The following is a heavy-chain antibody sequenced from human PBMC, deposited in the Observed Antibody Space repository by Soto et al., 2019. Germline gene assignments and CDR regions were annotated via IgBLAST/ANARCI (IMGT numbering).Heavy chain of an antibody. Sequence: QVQLVESGGGVVQPGRSLRLSCAASGFTFSSSAMHWVRQAPGKGLEWVAVIAYDGSNEYYADSVKGRFTISRDNSKNTMYLQMNSLRAEDTAVYYCAKAGGNRNWYFDYWGQGTLVTVSS. V-gene: IGHV3-30*18. J-gene: IGHJ4*02. CDR2: IAYDGSNE. CDR3: AKAGGNRNWYFDY. CDR1: GFTFSSSA. D-gene: IGHD1-1*01.